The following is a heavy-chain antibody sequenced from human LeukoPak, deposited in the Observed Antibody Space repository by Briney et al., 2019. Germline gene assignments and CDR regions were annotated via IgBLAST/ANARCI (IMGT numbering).Heavy chain of an antibody. V-gene: IGHV3-30-3*01. CDR1: GFTFGSYA. D-gene: IGHD3-22*01. Sequence: GGSLRLSCAASGFTFGSYAMHWVRQAPGKGLEWVAVISYDGSNKYYADSVKGRFTISRDNSKNTLYLQMNSLRAEDTAVYYCARGYDSSGYPNWFDPWGQGTLVTVSS. CDR3: ARGYDSSGYPNWFDP. CDR2: ISYDGSNK. J-gene: IGHJ5*02.